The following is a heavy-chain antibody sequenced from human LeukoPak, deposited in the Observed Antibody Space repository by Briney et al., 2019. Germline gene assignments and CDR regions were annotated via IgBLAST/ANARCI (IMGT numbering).Heavy chain of an antibody. V-gene: IGHV3-30-3*01. Sequence: PGGSLRLSCAASGFTFSNFAIHWVRQAPGKGLEWVAVISSDGSNKYYADSVKGRFTISRDNSKNTLYLQMNSLRAEDTAVYYCARDGSGWGYYWGQGTLVTVSS. CDR3: ARDGSGWGYY. CDR2: ISSDGSNK. CDR1: GFTFSNFA. J-gene: IGHJ4*02. D-gene: IGHD6-19*01.